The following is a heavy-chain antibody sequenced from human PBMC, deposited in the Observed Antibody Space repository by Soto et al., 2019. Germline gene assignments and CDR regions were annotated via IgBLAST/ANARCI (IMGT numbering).Heavy chain of an antibody. CDR1: GGSINSGDYY. Sequence: PSETLSLTCTVSGGSINSGDYYWTWVRQPPGKGLEWIGNIFHSGSTYYTPSLQSRVTISLDTSKNHFSLKLSSVTPADTAVYYRARDRYYGSGTYYNFYSGMDVWGQGTTVTVS. D-gene: IGHD3-10*01. J-gene: IGHJ6*02. V-gene: IGHV4-30-4*01. CDR2: IFHSGST. CDR3: ARDRYYGSGTYYNFYSGMDV.